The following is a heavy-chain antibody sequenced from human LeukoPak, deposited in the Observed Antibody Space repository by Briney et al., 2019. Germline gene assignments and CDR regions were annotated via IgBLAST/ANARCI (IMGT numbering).Heavy chain of an antibody. J-gene: IGHJ6*02. CDR3: ARGRYSSSWYRSDYYYYYGMDV. CDR2: ISSSSSTI. Sequence: GGSLRLSCAASGFTFSSYSMNWVRQAPGKGLEWVSYISSSSSTIYYADSVKGRFTISRDNSKNTLYLQMNSLRAEDTAVYYCARGRYSSSWYRSDYYYYYGMDVWGQGTTVTVSS. D-gene: IGHD6-13*01. CDR1: GFTFSSYS. V-gene: IGHV3-48*01.